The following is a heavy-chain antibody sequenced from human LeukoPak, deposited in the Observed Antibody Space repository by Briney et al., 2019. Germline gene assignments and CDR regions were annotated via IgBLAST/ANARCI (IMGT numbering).Heavy chain of an antibody. D-gene: IGHD3-3*01. CDR2: MYHSGST. V-gene: IGHV4-38-2*01. CDR1: GYSISSGYY. J-gene: IGHJ4*02. Sequence: KPSETLSLTCAVSGYSISSGYYWGWIRQPPGKGLEWIGIMYHSGSTYYNPSLKSRVTISVDTSKNQFSLKLSSVTAADTAVYYCARRTYYDFWSGYYTGRYFDYWGQGTLVTVSS. CDR3: ARRTYYDFWSGYYTGRYFDY.